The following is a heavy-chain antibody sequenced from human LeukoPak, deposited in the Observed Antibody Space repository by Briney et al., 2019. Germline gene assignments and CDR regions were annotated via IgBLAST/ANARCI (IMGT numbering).Heavy chain of an antibody. CDR3: AKGVVGATSTFFDY. J-gene: IGHJ4*02. D-gene: IGHD1-26*01. CDR1: GFTFDDYA. CDR2: ISWNSGSI. Sequence: PGRSLRLSCAASGFTFDDYAMHWVRQAPGKGLEWVSGISWNSGSIGYADSVKGRFTISRDNAKNSLYLQMNSLRAEDTALYYCAKGVVGATSTFFDYWGQGTLVTVSS. V-gene: IGHV3-9*01.